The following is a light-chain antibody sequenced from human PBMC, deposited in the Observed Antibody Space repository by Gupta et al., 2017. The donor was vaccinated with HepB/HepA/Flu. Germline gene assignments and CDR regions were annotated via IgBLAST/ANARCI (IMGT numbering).Light chain of an antibody. CDR1: SDNLRCRG. CDR3: SAWDSSLSAHV. Sequence: GTSDNLRCRGAIWLQQHPGHPPKLLSYRSNNRPSGISERFSASRSGNTASLTITGLQPEDEADYFCSAWDSSLSAHVFGTGTKVTVL. V-gene: IGLV10-54*04. J-gene: IGLJ1*01. CDR2: RSN.